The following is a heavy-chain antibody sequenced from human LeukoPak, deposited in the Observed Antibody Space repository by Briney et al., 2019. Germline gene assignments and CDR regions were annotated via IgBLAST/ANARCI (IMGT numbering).Heavy chain of an antibody. J-gene: IGHJ4*02. D-gene: IGHD5-18*01. CDR2: ISGSGGST. CDR3: AKDRKQQRTDTAFDY. CDR1: GFTFSSYA. Sequence: SGGSLRLSCAASGFTFSSYAMSWVRQAPGKGLEWVSAISGSGGSTYYADSVKGRFTISRDNSKNTLYLQMNSLRAEDTAVYYCAKDRKQQRTDTAFDYWGQGTLVTVSS. V-gene: IGHV3-23*01.